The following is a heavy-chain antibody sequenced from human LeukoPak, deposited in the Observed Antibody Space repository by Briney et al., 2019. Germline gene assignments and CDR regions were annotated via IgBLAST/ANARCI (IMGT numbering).Heavy chain of an antibody. D-gene: IGHD3-10*01. J-gene: IGHJ6*02. V-gene: IGHV3-49*04. CDR3: TRVWFGGFGYYYGMDV. CDR2: IRNKAHGGTT. CDR1: GFTFGDYV. Sequence: GGSLRLSCTASGFTFGDYVISWVRQAPGKGLEWVGFIRNKAHGGTTEYAASVKGRFTISRDDSKSIAYLQMNSLKTEDTAVYYCTRVWFGGFGYYYGMDVWGQGTTVTVSS.